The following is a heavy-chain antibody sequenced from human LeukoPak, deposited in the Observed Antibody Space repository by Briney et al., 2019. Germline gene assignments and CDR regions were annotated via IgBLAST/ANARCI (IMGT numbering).Heavy chain of an antibody. CDR2: ISGSGGST. Sequence: PGGSLRLSCAASGFIYNNYAMSWVRQAPGKGLEWVSGISGSGGSTYYADSVKGRFTISRDNSKNTLYLQMNSLRAEDTAVYYCAKGGSSWSAYFQRWGQGTLVTVSS. CDR1: GFIYNNYA. CDR3: AKGGSSWSAYFQR. J-gene: IGHJ1*01. D-gene: IGHD6-13*01. V-gene: IGHV3-23*01.